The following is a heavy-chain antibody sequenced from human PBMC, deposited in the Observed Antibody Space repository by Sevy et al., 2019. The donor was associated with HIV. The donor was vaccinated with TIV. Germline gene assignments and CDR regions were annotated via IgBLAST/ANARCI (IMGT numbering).Heavy chain of an antibody. V-gene: IGHV3-23*01. Sequence: GGSLRLSCAASGFTFSKYSMSWVRQPPGKGLEWVSTLSFGCGEINHADSVKGRFTISRDNSKNSLYLQMNNLRVEDTAVYYCAREGCTKPHDYWGQGPLVTVSS. D-gene: IGHD2-8*01. CDR3: AREGCTKPHDY. CDR2: LSFGCGEI. J-gene: IGHJ4*02. CDR1: GFTFSKYS.